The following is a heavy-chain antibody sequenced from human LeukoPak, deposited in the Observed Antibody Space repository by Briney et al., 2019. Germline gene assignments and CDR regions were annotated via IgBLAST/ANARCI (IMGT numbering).Heavy chain of an antibody. CDR2: FFYTGST. V-gene: IGHV4-30-4*07. CDR3: ARIPTDYDFWSGSFDY. J-gene: IGHJ4*02. Sequence: SETLSLTCAVSGASITSGGFSWSWIRQPPGRGLEWIGYFFYTGSTYYNPSLKSRVTISVDTSKNQFSLILSSLTAADTAVYYCARIPTDYDFWSGSFDYWGQGTLVTVSS. CDR1: GASITSGGFS. D-gene: IGHD3-3*01.